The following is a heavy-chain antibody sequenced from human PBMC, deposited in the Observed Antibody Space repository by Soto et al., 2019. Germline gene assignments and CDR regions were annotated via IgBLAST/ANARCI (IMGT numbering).Heavy chain of an antibody. J-gene: IGHJ4*02. Sequence: QVQLVQSGAEVKKPGASVKVSCKASGYTFTNYAMHWVRQAPGQRLEWMGWINAAIGNTKYSQKFQGSVTITRDTSANPAYMELRSLRSEDTAVYYCARRNVYGSGSYSFDYWGQGTLVTVSS. CDR1: GYTFTNYA. CDR2: INAAIGNT. V-gene: IGHV1-3*01. D-gene: IGHD3-10*01. CDR3: ARRNVYGSGSYSFDY.